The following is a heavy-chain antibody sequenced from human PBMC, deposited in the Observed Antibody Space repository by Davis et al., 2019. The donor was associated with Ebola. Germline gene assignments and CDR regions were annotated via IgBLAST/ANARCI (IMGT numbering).Heavy chain of an antibody. CDR1: GYTFTNYY. V-gene: IGHV1-45*02. D-gene: IGHD6-19*01. Sequence: SVKVSCKASGYTFTNYYMHWVRQAPGQGLEWMGWITPFNGNTNYAQKFQDRVTITRDRSMSTAYMELSSLRSEDTAMYYCATSTGIAVAGTGDAFDIWGQGTMVTVSS. CDR3: ATSTGIAVAGTGDAFDI. CDR2: ITPFNGNT. J-gene: IGHJ3*02.